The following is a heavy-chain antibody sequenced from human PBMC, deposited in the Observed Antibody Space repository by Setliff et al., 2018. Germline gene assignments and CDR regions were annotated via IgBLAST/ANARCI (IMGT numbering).Heavy chain of an antibody. D-gene: IGHD3-3*01. Sequence: SETLSLTCTVPDVSISSSSFYWAWIRQPPGKGLEWIGSIYYSGSTYYNPSLTGRVTISVDTSNNQFSLNLRSVTAADTAIYYCARHFRSSKVQFLEYLTDYYFDSWGQGTLVTSPQ. J-gene: IGHJ4*02. V-gene: IGHV4-39*01. CDR3: ARHFRSSKVQFLEYLTDYYFDS. CDR2: IYYSGST. CDR1: DVSISSSSFY.